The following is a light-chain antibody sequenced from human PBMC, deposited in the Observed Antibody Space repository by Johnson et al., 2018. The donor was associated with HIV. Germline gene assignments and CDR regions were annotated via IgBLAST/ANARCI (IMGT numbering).Light chain of an antibody. V-gene: IGLV1-51*01. CDR3: GTWDGSLSVYV. CDR2: DNN. Sequence: QSVLTQPPSVSAAPGQKVTISCSGSSSNIGNNYVSWYQQLPGTAPKLLIYDNNKRPSGIPARFSGSKSATSATLDITGLQTGDGADDYCGTWDGSLSVYVFGAGTEVTVL. CDR1: SSNIGNNY. J-gene: IGLJ1*01.